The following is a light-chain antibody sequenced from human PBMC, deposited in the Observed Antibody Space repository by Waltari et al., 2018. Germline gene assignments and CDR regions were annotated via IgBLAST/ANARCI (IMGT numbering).Light chain of an antibody. CDR2: RSS. V-gene: IGKV1-39*01. CDR1: ANVNNY. CDR3: QHNYGTPYS. Sequence: LQMTQSPSSLSASAGDRVTITFPASANVNNYLNWYQQKPGKAPKLLIYRSSTLQNGVPSRFSGSGSGKDYTLTISSLQSEDVAIYLCQHNYGTPYSFGQGTKVEIK. J-gene: IGKJ2*03.